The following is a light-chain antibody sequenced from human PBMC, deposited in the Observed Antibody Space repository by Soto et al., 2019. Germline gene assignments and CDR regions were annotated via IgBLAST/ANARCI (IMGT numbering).Light chain of an antibody. V-gene: IGKV3-20*01. Sequence: EIVLTQSPGTLSLSPGERATLSCRASQSVRSTYLAWYQQKPGQALRLLIYGASSRATGIPDRFSGSGSGTDFTLTISRLEPEDFAVYYCQQYANSPLTFGGGTKVEIK. CDR1: QSVRSTY. CDR3: QQYANSPLT. CDR2: GAS. J-gene: IGKJ4*01.